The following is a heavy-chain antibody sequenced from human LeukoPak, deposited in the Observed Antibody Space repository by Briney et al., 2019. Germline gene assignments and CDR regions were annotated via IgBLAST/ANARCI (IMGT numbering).Heavy chain of an antibody. CDR2: ISSSSSYI. V-gene: IGHV3-21*01. CDR3: AREGPWGYSYYYMDV. Sequence: PGGSLRLSCAASGFTFSSYSMNWVRQAPGKGLEWVSSISSSSSYIYYADSVKGRFTISRDNAKNSLYLQMNSLRAEDTAVYYCAREGPWGYSYYYMDVWGKGTTVTVSS. J-gene: IGHJ6*03. D-gene: IGHD3-16*01. CDR1: GFTFSSYS.